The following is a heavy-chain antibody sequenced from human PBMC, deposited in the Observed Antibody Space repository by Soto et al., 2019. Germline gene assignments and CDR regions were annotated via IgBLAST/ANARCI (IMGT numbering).Heavy chain of an antibody. J-gene: IGHJ6*03. CDR1: GFTFSNYA. D-gene: IGHD3-10*01. CDR3: AKKKGTTMVRGGRWAAYYMDV. Sequence: PGGSLRLSCAASGFTFSNYAISWVRQAPGKGLEWVSSISASAFTTYYADSVKGRFTISRDNSNNKVYLHMNSLRAEDTAVYYCAKKKGTTMVRGGRWAAYYMDVWGKGTTVTVSS. CDR2: ISASAFTT. V-gene: IGHV3-23*01.